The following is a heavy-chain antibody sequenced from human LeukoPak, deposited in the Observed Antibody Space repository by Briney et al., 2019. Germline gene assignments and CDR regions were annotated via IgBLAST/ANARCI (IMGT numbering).Heavy chain of an antibody. J-gene: IGHJ5*02. V-gene: IGHV3-48*01. D-gene: IGHD1-26*01. Sequence: GGSLRLSCAASGFTFSSYRMNWVRQAPGKGLEWVSFISSSTSTIYYADSVKGRFTISRDNAKNSLFLQMNSLRVEDTAVYYCARLPRGVGTTTNWFDPWGQGTLVTVSS. CDR3: ARLPRGVGTTTNWFDP. CDR1: GFTFSSYR. CDR2: ISSSTSTI.